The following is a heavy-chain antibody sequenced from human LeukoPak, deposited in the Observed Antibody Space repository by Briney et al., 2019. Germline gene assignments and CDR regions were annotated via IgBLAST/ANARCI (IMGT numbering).Heavy chain of an antibody. D-gene: IGHD5-12*01. CDR2: IIHIFGTA. Sequence: TVKVSCKASGGTFSSYAISWVRQAPGQGVEWMGGIIHIFGTANYAQKFQGRVTITADESTSTAYMELSSLRSEDTAVYYCARDIRSGYSGYDEGSVWGQGTLVTVSS. CDR3: ARDIRSGYSGYDEGSV. CDR1: GGTFSSYA. V-gene: IGHV1-69*13. J-gene: IGHJ4*02.